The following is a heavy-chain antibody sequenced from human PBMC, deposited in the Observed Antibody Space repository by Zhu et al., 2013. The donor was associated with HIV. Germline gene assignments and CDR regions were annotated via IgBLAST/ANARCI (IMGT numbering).Heavy chain of an antibody. J-gene: IGHJ5*02. CDR1: GGSVNSASYY. CDR2: IYNTGRT. D-gene: IGHD3-10*01. Sequence: QVQLQESGPGLVKPSETLSLTCTVSGGSVNSASYYWSWIRQPPGKGLEWIGYIYNTGRTNYNPSLKSRVTILVDTSKNQFSLELYSVTAADTAVYFCGRGKDYYGSGDPWGQGTLVTVSS. CDR3: GRGKDYYGSGDP. V-gene: IGHV4-61*01.